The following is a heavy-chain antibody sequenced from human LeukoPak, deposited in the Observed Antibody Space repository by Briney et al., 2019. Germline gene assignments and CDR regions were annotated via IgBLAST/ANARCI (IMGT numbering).Heavy chain of an antibody. D-gene: IGHD3-9*01. CDR3: AKDMGDILTAGGYDY. J-gene: IGHJ4*02. CDR1: GFTFDDYA. Sequence: PGGSLRLSCAASGFTFDDYAMHWVRQAPGKGLEWVSGISWNSGSIGYADSVKGRFTISRDNAKNSLYLQMNSLRVEDTALYYCAKDMGDILTAGGYDYWGQGTLVTVSS. CDR2: ISWNSGSI. V-gene: IGHV3-9*01.